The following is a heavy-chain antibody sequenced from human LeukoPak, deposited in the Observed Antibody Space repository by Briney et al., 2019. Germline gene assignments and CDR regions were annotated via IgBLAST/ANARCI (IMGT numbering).Heavy chain of an antibody. CDR1: GFTFSSYW. CDR2: INQDGSGE. CDR3: TRGDL. J-gene: IGHJ4*02. V-gene: IGHV3-7*01. Sequence: GGSLRLSCVASGFTFSSYWMSWVRQAPGKGLEWVANINQDGSGEYYVDSVKGRFTISRDNAKSSLSLQMNSLRDEDTAVYHCTRGDLWGQGTLVTVSS.